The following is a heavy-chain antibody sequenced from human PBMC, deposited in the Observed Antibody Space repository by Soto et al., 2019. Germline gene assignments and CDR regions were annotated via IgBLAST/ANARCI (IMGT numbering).Heavy chain of an antibody. D-gene: IGHD2-2*02. CDR3: ARHSGMSIPGTTEAWFGP. CDR1: GGSISSYY. Sequence: PSETLSLTCTVSGGSISSYYWSWIRQPPGKGLEWIGYIYYSGSTNYNPSLKSRVTISVDTSKNQFSLKLSSVTAADTAVYYCARHSGMSIPGTTEAWFGPRGQGTLVTVSS. CDR2: IYYSGST. V-gene: IGHV4-59*08. J-gene: IGHJ5*02.